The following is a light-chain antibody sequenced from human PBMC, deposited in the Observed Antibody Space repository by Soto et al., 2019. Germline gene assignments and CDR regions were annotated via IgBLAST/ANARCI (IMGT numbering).Light chain of an antibody. Sequence: EIVLTQSPGTLSLSPGERATLSCRASQSVSNNYLAWYQQTSGQAPRLLIYGASRRATGIPDRFSGGGSGTDFTLTISRLEPEDFAVYYCQQYDNWPRTFGQGTKV. CDR1: QSVSNNY. V-gene: IGKV3-20*01. J-gene: IGKJ1*01. CDR2: GAS. CDR3: QQYDNWPRT.